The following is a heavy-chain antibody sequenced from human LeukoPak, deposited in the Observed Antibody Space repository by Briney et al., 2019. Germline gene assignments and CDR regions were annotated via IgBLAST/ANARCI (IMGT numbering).Heavy chain of an antibody. V-gene: IGHV4-39*07. D-gene: IGHD3-22*01. CDR1: GGSISSSSYY. CDR3: ARCNYYDSSGYALGVYY. CDR2: IYYSGGT. J-gene: IGHJ4*02. Sequence: SETLSLTCTVSGGSISSSSYYRGWIRQPPGKGLEWIGSIYYSGGTYYNPSLKSRVTISVDTSKNQFSLKLSSVTAADTAVYYCARCNYYDSSGYALGVYYWGQGTLVTVSS.